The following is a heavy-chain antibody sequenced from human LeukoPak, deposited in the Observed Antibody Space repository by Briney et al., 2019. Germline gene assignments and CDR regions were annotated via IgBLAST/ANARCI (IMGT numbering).Heavy chain of an antibody. Sequence: ASVKVSCTASGYTFSSYAISWVRRAPGQGLEWMGWISPYNGNTNSAQKLQGRVTMTTDTSTSAAYMELRSLRSDDTAVYYCARDNTWYFDLWGRGTLVTVSS. J-gene: IGHJ2*01. CDR1: GYTFSSYA. D-gene: IGHD2/OR15-2a*01. CDR3: ARDNTWYFDL. V-gene: IGHV1-18*01. CDR2: ISPYNGNT.